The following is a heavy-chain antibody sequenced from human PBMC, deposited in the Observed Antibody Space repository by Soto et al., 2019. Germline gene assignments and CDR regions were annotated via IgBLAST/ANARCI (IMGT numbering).Heavy chain of an antibody. CDR1: GYTFTGYY. V-gene: IGHV1-2*04. CDR2: INPNSGGT. D-gene: IGHD6-6*01. J-gene: IGHJ4*02. Sequence: GASVKVSCKASGYTFTGYYMHWVRQAPGQGLEWMGWINPNSGGTNYAQKFQGWVTMTRDTSISTAYMELSRLRSDDTAVYYCARGKSMVLYSSSSGGSPRTYYFDYWGQGTLVTVSS. CDR3: ARGKSMVLYSSSSGGSPRTYYFDY.